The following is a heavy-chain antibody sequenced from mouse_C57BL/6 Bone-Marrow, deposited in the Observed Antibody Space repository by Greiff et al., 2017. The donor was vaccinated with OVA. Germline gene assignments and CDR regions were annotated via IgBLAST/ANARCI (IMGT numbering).Heavy chain of an antibody. Sequence: QVQLQQSGPELVKPGASVKLSCKASGYTFTDYYITWVKQRPGQGLEWIGWIYPGSGNTKYNEKFKGKATLTVDTASSPAYMQLSSLTSEDSAVYCCAIGDWDYFDYWGRGTALTVTS. CDR3: AIGDWDYFDY. CDR1: GYTFTDYY. V-gene: IGHV1-84*01. CDR2: IYPGSGNT. J-gene: IGHJ2*01. D-gene: IGHD4-1*01.